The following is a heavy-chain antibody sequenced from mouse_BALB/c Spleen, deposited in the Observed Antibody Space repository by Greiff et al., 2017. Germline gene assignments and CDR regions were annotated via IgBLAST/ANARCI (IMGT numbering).Heavy chain of an antibody. V-gene: IGHV1-54*01. Sequence: VQLQQPGAELVMPGASVKMSCKASGYAFTNYLIEWVKQRPGQGLEWIGVINPGSGGTNYNEKFKGKATLTADKSSSTAYMQLSSLTSDDSAVYFCARRYYGGFAYWGQGTLVTVSA. J-gene: IGHJ3*01. CDR1: GYAFTNYL. D-gene: IGHD1-2*01. CDR3: ARRYYGGFAY. CDR2: INPGSGGT.